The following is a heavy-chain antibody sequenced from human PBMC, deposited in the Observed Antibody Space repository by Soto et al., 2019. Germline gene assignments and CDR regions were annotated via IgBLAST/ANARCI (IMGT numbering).Heavy chain of an antibody. CDR2: MYYSGGT. J-gene: IGHJ6*02. CDR1: GGSISSDDYY. V-gene: IGHV4-30-4*01. Sequence: QVQLQESGPGLVKPSQTLSLTCTVSGGSISSDDYYWSWIRQPPGKGLEWIAYMYYSGGTYYDPYLKSRVAISVDTSKNQFSLKLSSVTAADTAVYYCARGEGYALDVWGQGTTVTVSS. CDR3: ARGEGYALDV. D-gene: IGHD1-26*01.